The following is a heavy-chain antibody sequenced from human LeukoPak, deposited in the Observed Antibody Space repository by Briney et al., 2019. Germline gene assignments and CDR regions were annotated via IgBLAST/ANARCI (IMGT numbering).Heavy chain of an antibody. CDR1: GFTFSSYE. V-gene: IGHV3-48*03. D-gene: IGHD5-12*01. CDR3: ASTSGGYAAAIDY. J-gene: IGHJ4*02. CDR2: ISSSGSTI. Sequence: GGSLRLSCAASGFTFSSYEMNWVRQAPGKGLERVSYISSSGSTIYYADSVKGRFTISRDNAKNSLYLQMNSLRAEDTAVYYCASTSGGYAAAIDYWGQGTLVTVSS.